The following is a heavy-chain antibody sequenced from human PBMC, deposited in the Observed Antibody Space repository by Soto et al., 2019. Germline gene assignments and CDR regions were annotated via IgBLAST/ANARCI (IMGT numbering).Heavy chain of an antibody. CDR2: IKDDGSRT. Sequence: EVQLVESGGGLVQPGGSLRLSCAASGFTFSTYWMHWVRQAPGKGLVWVSRIKDDGSRTYYVDSVEGRFTISRDNAKNTLYLQMNSLRAEDTAVYYCVRGDGDYYDGNGYLGRHWGQGTLVTVSS. V-gene: IGHV3-74*01. J-gene: IGHJ4*02. CDR1: GFTFSTYW. CDR3: VRGDGDYYDGNGYLGRH. D-gene: IGHD3-22*01.